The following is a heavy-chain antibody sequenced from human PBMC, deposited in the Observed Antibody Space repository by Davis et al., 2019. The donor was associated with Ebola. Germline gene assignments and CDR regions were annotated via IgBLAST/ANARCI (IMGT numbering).Heavy chain of an antibody. V-gene: IGHV3-74*01. CDR3: ARVRYSSSWGLFDP. D-gene: IGHD6-13*01. J-gene: IGHJ5*02. CDR1: GFTFSSYW. CDR2: INSNGSST. Sequence: GESLKISCAASGFTFSSYWMHWVRQAPGKGLVWVSRINSNGSSTSYADSVKGRFTISRDNAKNTLYLQMNSLRAEDTAVYYCARVRYSSSWGLFDPWGQGTLVNGSS.